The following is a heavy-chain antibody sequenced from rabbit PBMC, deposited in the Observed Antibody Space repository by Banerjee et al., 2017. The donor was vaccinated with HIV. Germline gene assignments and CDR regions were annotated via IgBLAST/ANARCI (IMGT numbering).Heavy chain of an antibody. CDR2: IYTGSSGST. CDR3: ARDRGYTMDGMDL. V-gene: IGHV1S45*01. CDR1: GIDFSSTYW. Sequence: QEQLEESGGDLVKPGGTLTLTCKASGIDFSSTYWICWVRQAPGKGLEWIACIYTGSSGSTSYASWAKCLFTISKTSATPVTLQMTSLTAADTATYFCARDRGYTMDGMDLWGQGTLVTVS. J-gene: IGHJ6*01. D-gene: IGHD1-1*01.